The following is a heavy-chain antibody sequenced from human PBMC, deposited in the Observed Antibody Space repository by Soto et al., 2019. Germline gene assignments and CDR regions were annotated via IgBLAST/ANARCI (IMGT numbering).Heavy chain of an antibody. CDR3: ARGYCSGGSCFGHYYGMDV. CDR2: IIPIFGTA. V-gene: IGHV1-69*13. CDR1: GGTFSSYA. D-gene: IGHD2-15*01. Sequence: SVKVSCKASGGTFSSYAISWVRQAPGQGLEWMGGIIPIFGTANYAQKFQGRVTIIADESTSTAYMELSSLRSEDTAVYYCARGYCSGGSCFGHYYGMDVWGQGTTVTVS. J-gene: IGHJ6*02.